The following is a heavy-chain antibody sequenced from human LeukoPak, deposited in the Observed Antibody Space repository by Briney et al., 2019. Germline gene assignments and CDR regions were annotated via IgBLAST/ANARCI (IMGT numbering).Heavy chain of an antibody. D-gene: IGHD3-22*01. CDR2: IYHYGDT. CDR1: GYSISSGNY. J-gene: IGHJ4*01. CDR3: ARISSSGYPY. Sequence: SETLSLTCGVSGYSISSGNYWGWIRQPPGRGLEWIGSIYHYGDTYYNPSLKSRVTISVDTSKNQFSLRLSSVTAADTAVYYCARISSSGYPYWGHGTLVTVSS. V-gene: IGHV4-38-2*01.